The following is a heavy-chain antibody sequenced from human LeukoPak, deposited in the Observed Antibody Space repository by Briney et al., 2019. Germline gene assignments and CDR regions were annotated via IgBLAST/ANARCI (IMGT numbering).Heavy chain of an antibody. CDR1: GFTFSSYG. V-gene: IGHV3-33*01. CDR3: AREPTYSSSWYYFDY. CDR2: IWYDGSNK. D-gene: IGHD6-13*01. Sequence: GRSLRLSCAASGFTFSSYGMHWVRQAPGKGLEWVAVIWYDGSNKYYADSVKGRFTISRDNSKNTLYLQMNSLRAEDTAVYYCAREPTYSSSWYYFDYWGQGTLVTVSS. J-gene: IGHJ4*02.